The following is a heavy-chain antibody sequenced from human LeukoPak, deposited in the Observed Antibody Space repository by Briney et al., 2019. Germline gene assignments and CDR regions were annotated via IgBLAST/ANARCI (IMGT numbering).Heavy chain of an antibody. Sequence: SQTLSLTCTVSGGSISSGGYYWSWLRQHPGKGLEWIGYIYYSGSTYYNPSLKSRVTISVDTSKNQFSLKLSSVTAADTAVYYCARGQYSGSCFDNWGQGSLVTVSS. V-gene: IGHV4-31*03. CDR3: ARGQYSGSCFDN. D-gene: IGHD1-26*01. CDR1: GGSISSGGYY. J-gene: IGHJ4*02. CDR2: IYYSGST.